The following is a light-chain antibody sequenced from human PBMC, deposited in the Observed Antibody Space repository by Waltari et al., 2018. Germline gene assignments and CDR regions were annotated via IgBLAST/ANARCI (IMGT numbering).Light chain of an antibody. CDR3: SSYTSSGTVV. V-gene: IGLV2-14*01. CDR1: NSDVGGSKF. J-gene: IGLJ2*01. CDR2: DVT. Sequence: QPALTQPASVSGSPGQSIAISCTGTNSDVGGSKFVSWYQQPPGKAPKLMIYDVTKRPPGVSDRFSGSKSDNTASLTISGLQAGDEADYYCSSYTSSGTVVFGGGTKLTVL.